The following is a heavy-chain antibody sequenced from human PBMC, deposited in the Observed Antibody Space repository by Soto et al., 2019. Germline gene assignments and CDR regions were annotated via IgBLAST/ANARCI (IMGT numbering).Heavy chain of an antibody. CDR3: ARGVHYDSSGYYYFY. J-gene: IGHJ4*02. D-gene: IGHD3-22*01. CDR2: IIPLFGTA. V-gene: IGHV1-69*01. Sequence: QVQLVQSGAEVKKPGSSVKVSCKASGGTFSNYAIDWVRQAPGQGLEWMGGIIPLFGTANYAQKFQGRITITVDESTSTGYMELRSLRSEDTAVYYCARGVHYDSSGYYYFYWGQGTLVTVSS. CDR1: GGTFSNYA.